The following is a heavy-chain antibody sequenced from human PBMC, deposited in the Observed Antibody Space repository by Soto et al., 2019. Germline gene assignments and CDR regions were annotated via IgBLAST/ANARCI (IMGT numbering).Heavy chain of an antibody. D-gene: IGHD2-2*01. CDR3: ARGYCSSTSCYSRNWFDP. CDR2: IYYSGST. V-gene: IGHV4-30-4*01. Sequence: SETLSLTCTVSGGSISSGDYYWSWIRQPPGKGLEWIGYIYYSGSTYYNPSLKSRVTISVDTSKNQFSLKLSSVTAADTAVYYCARGYCSSTSCYSRNWFDPWGQGTLVTVSS. J-gene: IGHJ5*02. CDR1: GGSISSGDYY.